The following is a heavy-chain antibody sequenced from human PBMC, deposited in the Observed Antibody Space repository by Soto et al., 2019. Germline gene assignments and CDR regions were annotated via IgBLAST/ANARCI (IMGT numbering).Heavy chain of an antibody. V-gene: IGHV4-30-4*01. CDR3: DSSSTYGMDV. CDR1: GYHTTNGNYH. J-gene: IGHJ6*02. Sequence: TSQTLSLTCTGWGYHTTNGNYHWSRNRQPPGKGLEWIGNIYYSGNTYYNPSLKSRLIISIDTYKTQFSRKMGSVAAADTAVYYRDSSSTYGMDVWGQGTMVT. CDR2: IYYSGNT.